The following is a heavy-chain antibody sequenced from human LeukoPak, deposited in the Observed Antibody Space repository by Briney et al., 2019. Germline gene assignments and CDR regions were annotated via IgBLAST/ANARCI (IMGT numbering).Heavy chain of an antibody. D-gene: IGHD5-12*01. CDR3: ARDLGGYDSGDFDY. V-gene: IGHV7-4-1*02. CDR1: GYTFTSYA. CDR2: INTNTGNP. Sequence: GASVKVSCKASGYTFTSYAMNWLRQAPGQGLEWMGWINTNTGNPTSAQGFTGRFVFSLDTSVSTAYLQISNLKAEDTAVYYCARDLGGYDSGDFDYWGQGTLVTVSS. J-gene: IGHJ4*02.